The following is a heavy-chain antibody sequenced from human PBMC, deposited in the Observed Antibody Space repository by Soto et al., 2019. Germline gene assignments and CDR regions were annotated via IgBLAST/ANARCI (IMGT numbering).Heavy chain of an antibody. Sequence: ELQLVESGGGLVEPGGSRKLSFAALGFTFSEFAMHWVGQASGKGLEWVGRIRNKDNNYTTAYTASVKGRFTISRDDSKNTVYLQMNSLKIDDTAVYYCTSRRDWTAVDPFDYWGLGTLVTVSS. D-gene: IGHD5-18*01. J-gene: IGHJ4*02. V-gene: IGHV3-73*02. CDR3: TSRRDWTAVDPFDY. CDR2: IRNKDNNYTT. CDR1: GFTFSEFA.